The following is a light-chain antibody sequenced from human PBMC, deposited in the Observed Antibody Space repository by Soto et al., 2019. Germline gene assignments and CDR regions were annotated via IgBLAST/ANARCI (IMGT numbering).Light chain of an antibody. CDR1: SSNIEKNY. V-gene: IGLV1-47*02. J-gene: IGLJ1*01. Sequence: QSVLTQLSSASGTPGQRVTISCSGSSSNIEKNYVYWYQQLPGTAPKLLIYSNDHRPSGVPDRFSGSKSGTSASLAISGLRSEDEGDYYCAAWDDRLSGRVFGTGTKLTVL. CDR2: SND. CDR3: AAWDDRLSGRV.